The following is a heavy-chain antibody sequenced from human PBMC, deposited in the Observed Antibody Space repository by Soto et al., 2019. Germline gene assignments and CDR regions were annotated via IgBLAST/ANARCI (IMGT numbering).Heavy chain of an antibody. D-gene: IGHD1-20*01. CDR3: ARERVAGNWNHPEDLSYSYMDV. CDR1: GFTFSSYS. J-gene: IGHJ6*03. V-gene: IGHV3-21*01. CDR2: ISSSSSYI. Sequence: PGGSLRLSCAASGFTFSSYSMNWVRQAPGKGLEWVSSISSSSSYIYYADSVKGRFTISRDNAKNSLYLQMNSLRAEDTAVYYWARERVAGNWNHPEDLSYSYMDVGGKGTTVTVSS.